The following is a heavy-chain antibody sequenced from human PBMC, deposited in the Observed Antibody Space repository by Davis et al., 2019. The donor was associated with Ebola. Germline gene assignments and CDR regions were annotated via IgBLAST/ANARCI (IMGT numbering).Heavy chain of an antibody. CDR3: ARDRAVGGPQAFDI. J-gene: IGHJ3*02. V-gene: IGHV4-59*01. D-gene: IGHD6-19*01. CDR1: GGSISSYY. CDR2: ISYSGST. Sequence: SETLSLTCTVSGGSISSYYWSWIRQPPGKGLEWVGYISYSGSTNYNPSLGSRVTISIDTSKNQFSMKLNSVTAADTAVYYCARDRAVGGPQAFDIWGQGTMVTVSP.